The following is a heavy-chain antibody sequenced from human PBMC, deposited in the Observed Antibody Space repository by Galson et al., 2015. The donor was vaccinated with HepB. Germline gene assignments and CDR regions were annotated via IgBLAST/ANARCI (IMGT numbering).Heavy chain of an antibody. CDR3: ARGGDFWSGYFLFPNSQGYFDL. D-gene: IGHD3-3*01. Sequence: SLRLSCAASGFTFSSYSMNWVRQAPGKGLEWVSSISSSSSYIYYADSVKGRFTISRDNAKNSLYLQMNSLRAEDTAVYYCARGGDFWSGYFLFPNSQGYFDLWGRGTLVTVSS. V-gene: IGHV3-21*01. CDR1: GFTFSSYS. J-gene: IGHJ2*01. CDR2: ISSSSSYI.